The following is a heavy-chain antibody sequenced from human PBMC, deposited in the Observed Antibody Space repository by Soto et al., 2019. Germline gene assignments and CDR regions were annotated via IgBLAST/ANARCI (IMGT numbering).Heavy chain of an antibody. CDR1: GRVY. Sequence: GRVYLSWIRQPPGKGLEWIGYIYYSGSTNYNPSLKSRVTISVDTSKNQFSLKLSSVTAADTAVYYCARMARIAAAVYSGQGTLVTVSS. CDR2: IYYSGST. J-gene: IGHJ4*02. CDR3: ARMARIAAAVY. V-gene: IGHV4-61*01. D-gene: IGHD6-13*01.